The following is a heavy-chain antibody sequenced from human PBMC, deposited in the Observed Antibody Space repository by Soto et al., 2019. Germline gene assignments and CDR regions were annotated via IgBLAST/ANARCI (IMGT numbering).Heavy chain of an antibody. CDR3: ARQRYPGYYMDV. J-gene: IGHJ6*03. CDR2: IYHSGST. D-gene: IGHD1-20*01. V-gene: IGHV4-59*08. CDR1: GGSISSYY. Sequence: QVQLQESGPGLVKPSETLSLTCTVSGGSISSYYWSWIRQPPGKGLEWIGYIYHSGSTNYNPSLKTRVTISVATSKNQFSLNLSSVTAADTAVYYCARQRYPGYYMDVWGKGTTVTVSS.